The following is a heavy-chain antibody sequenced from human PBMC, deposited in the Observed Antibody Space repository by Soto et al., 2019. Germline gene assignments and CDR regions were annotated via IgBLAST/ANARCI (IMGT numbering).Heavy chain of an antibody. CDR3: ARGGTPIDS. Sequence: QFQLLQSGAELKKLGASVKVSGKASGYTFTNLGISWSRQAPGRGLEWMGWISAYNGNTNYAQNCQGRVTMTTDTSTSTAYMELRSMRSDDTALHDCARGGTPIDSWGQGTLVTVSS. J-gene: IGHJ4*02. V-gene: IGHV1-18*01. CDR1: GYTFTNLG. D-gene: IGHD3-16*01. CDR2: ISAYNGNT.